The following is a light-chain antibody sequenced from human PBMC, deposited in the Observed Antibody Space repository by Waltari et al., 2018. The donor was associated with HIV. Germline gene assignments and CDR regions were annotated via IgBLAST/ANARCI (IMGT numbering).Light chain of an antibody. Sequence: QSALTQPASVSGSPGPSITISCTGTSGDVGGYNCVSWYQQHPGKAPKLMIYEVSNRPSGVSNRFSGSKSGNTASLTISGLQAEDEADYYCSSYTSSSTLVFGGGTKLTVL. V-gene: IGLV2-14*01. CDR1: SGDVGGYNC. CDR3: SSYTSSSTLV. CDR2: EVS. J-gene: IGLJ3*02.